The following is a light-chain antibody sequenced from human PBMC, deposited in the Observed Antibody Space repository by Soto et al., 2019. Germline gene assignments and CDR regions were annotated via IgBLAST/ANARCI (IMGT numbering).Light chain of an antibody. V-gene: IGKV3-15*01. CDR3: QQYNNWPLG. CDR1: QSVNSN. Sequence: EIMMTQSPATLSVSPGERATLSCRASQSVNSNLAWYQQKPGQAPRLLMYDASTRATGIPARFSGRGSGTEFTLTISSLQSEDFAVYYCQQYNNWPLGFGGGTKVDIK. CDR2: DAS. J-gene: IGKJ4*01.